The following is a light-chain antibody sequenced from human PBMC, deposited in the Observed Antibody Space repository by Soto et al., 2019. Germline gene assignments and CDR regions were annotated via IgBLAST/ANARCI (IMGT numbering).Light chain of an antibody. J-gene: IGKJ1*01. CDR1: QSISSW. CDR2: DAS. CDR3: QQYNTYPWT. V-gene: IGKV1-5*01. Sequence: DIQMTQSPATLSASVGDRVTITCRASQSISSWLAWYQQKPGKVPKLLIDDASSLESGVPSRFSGSGSGTDFTLTISSLQPEDFATYYCQQYNTYPWTFGRRTKVEIK.